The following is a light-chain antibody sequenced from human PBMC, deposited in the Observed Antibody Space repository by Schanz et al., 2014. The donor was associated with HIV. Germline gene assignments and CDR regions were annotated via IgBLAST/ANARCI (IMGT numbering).Light chain of an antibody. CDR1: QDIRND. Sequence: DIQMTQFPSTLSASVGDRVTITCRASQDIRNDLGWYQQKPGRAPKRLIYGASSLQSGVPSRFSGSGSGTDFTLIISSLQPEDFGSYYCQETYTTPSIAFGQGTRLEIK. J-gene: IGKJ5*01. CDR2: GAS. CDR3: QETYTTPSIA. V-gene: IGKV1-39*01.